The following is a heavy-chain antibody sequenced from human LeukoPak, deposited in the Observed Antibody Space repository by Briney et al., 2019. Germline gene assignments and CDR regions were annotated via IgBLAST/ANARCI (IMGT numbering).Heavy chain of an antibody. CDR2: IIPIFGTA. Sequence: ASVKVSCKASGGTFSSYAISWVRQAPGQGLEWMGGIIPIFGTANYAQKFQGRVTITADESTSTAYMELSSLRSEDTAVYYCARDEGNDGSGYLPFDYWGQGTLVTVSS. CDR1: GGTFSSYA. J-gene: IGHJ4*02. V-gene: IGHV1-69*01. CDR3: ARDEGNDGSGYLPFDY. D-gene: IGHD3-22*01.